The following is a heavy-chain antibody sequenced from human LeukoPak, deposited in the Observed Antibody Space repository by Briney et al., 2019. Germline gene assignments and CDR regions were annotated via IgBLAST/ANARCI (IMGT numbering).Heavy chain of an antibody. J-gene: IGHJ4*02. D-gene: IGHD3-3*01. Sequence: GGSLRLSCAASGFTLSTYAMAWVRQAPGKGLEWVSTIDGSGGATHYADSVKGRFTISRDNSKNTLYLQLNSLRAEDTAIYYCATDVNSFGDFFVYWGQGTLVTVSS. CDR1: GFTLSTYA. CDR2: IDGSGGAT. V-gene: IGHV3-23*01. CDR3: ATDVNSFGDFFVY.